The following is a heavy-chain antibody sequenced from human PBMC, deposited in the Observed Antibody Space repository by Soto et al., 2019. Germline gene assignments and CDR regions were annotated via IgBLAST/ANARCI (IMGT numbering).Heavy chain of an antibody. CDR2: INPSGGST. J-gene: IGHJ5*02. CDR3: ARDPNIVVVPAQLTKGYNWFDP. Sequence: GASVKVSCKASGYTFTSYYMHWVRQAPGQGLEWMGIINPSGGSTGYAQKFQGRVTMTRDTSTSTVYMELSSLRSEDTAVYYCARDPNIVVVPAQLTKGYNWFDPWGQGTLVTVSS. D-gene: IGHD2-2*01. CDR1: GYTFTSYY. V-gene: IGHV1-46*01.